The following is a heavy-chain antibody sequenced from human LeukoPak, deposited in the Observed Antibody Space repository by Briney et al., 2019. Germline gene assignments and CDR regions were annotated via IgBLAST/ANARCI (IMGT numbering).Heavy chain of an antibody. V-gene: IGHV3-53*01. Sequence: GGSLRLSCAASGFTVSTKYMSWVRQAPGKGLEWVSVIYSGGPTYHADSVEGRFTISRDTSKNTLYLQMNSLRAEDTAVYYCAGVRVGAPGYYFDYWGQGTLVTVSS. CDR1: GFTVSTKY. CDR3: AGVRVGAPGYYFDY. D-gene: IGHD1-26*01. J-gene: IGHJ4*02. CDR2: IYSGGPT.